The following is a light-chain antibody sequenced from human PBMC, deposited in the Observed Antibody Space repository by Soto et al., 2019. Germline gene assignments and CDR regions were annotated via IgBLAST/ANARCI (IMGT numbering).Light chain of an antibody. CDR2: DAS. CDR1: QWMSAW. J-gene: IGKJ1*01. V-gene: IGKV1-5*01. Sequence: DMQMTLSHPTLGASVGDRVIITCRASQWMSAWLAWYQQKPGKAPTLLIYDASSLENGVPSRFSGSGSGTDVTLTISSLQPDDFATYYCQQYDTCPWTFGQGTKVEIK. CDR3: QQYDTCPWT.